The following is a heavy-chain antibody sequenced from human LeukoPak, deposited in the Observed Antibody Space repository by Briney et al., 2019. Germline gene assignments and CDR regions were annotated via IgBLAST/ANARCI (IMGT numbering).Heavy chain of an antibody. CDR2: ISGSGGST. V-gene: IGHV3-23*01. D-gene: IGHD2-2*02. CDR3: AKDYYCSSTSCYKAYFDY. CDR1: GFTFSSYA. Sequence: GGSLRLSCAASGFTFSSYAMSWVRRAPGKGLEWVSAISGSGGSTYYADSVKGRFTISRDNSKNTLYLQMNSLRAEDTAVYYCAKDYYCSSTSCYKAYFDYWGQGTLVTVSS. J-gene: IGHJ4*02.